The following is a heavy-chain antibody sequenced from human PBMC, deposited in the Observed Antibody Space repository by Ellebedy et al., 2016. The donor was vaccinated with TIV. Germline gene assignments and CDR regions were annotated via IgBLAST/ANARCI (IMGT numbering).Heavy chain of an antibody. Sequence: GGSLRLSCAASGFTFSTYWMYWVRQAPGKGLEWVASIKEDGSNKHYVDSVKGRFTISRDNSKNTLYLQMNSLRVEDTAVYYCARGSSGRTNAFDIWGQGTMVTVSS. J-gene: IGHJ3*02. CDR2: IKEDGSNK. V-gene: IGHV3-7*03. D-gene: IGHD6-19*01. CDR1: GFTFSTYW. CDR3: ARGSSGRTNAFDI.